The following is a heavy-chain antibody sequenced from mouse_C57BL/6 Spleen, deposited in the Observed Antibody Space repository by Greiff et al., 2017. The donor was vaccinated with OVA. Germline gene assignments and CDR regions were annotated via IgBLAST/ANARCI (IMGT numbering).Heavy chain of an antibody. CDR2: IDPENGDT. Sequence: VQLKESGAELVRPGASVKLSCTASGFNIKDDYMHWVKQRPEQGLEWIGWIDPENGDTEYASKFQGKATITADTSSNTAYLQLSSLTSEDTAVYYCTTKGIYDGYYPFAYWGQGTLVTVSA. V-gene: IGHV14-4*01. CDR1: GFNIKDDY. CDR3: TTKGIYDGYYPFAY. J-gene: IGHJ3*01. D-gene: IGHD2-3*01.